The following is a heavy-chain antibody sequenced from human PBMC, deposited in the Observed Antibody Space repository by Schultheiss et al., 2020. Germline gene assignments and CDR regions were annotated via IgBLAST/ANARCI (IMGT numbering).Heavy chain of an antibody. Sequence: SATLSLTCTVSGGSISSGSYYWSWIRQHPGKGLEWIGYIYYSGSTYYNPSLKSRVTISVDTSKNQFSLKLSSVTAADTAVYYCARVGAVAAPYYFDYWGQGTLVTVSS. D-gene: IGHD6-19*01. V-gene: IGHV4-31*03. CDR3: ARVGAVAAPYYFDY. CDR1: GGSISSGSYY. CDR2: IYYSGST. J-gene: IGHJ4*02.